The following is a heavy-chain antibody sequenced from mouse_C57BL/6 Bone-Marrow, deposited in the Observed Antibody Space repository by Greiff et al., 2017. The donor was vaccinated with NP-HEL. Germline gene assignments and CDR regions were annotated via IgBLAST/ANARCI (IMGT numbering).Heavy chain of an antibody. D-gene: IGHD2-1*01. V-gene: IGHV14-4*01. CDR2: IDPENGDT. J-gene: IGHJ3*01. CDR1: GFNIKDDY. CDR3: TTLIDYGNYGGFAY. Sequence: VQLQQSGAELVRPGASVKLSCTASGFNIKDDYMHWVKQRPEQGLEWIGWIDPENGDTEYASKFQGKATITADTSSNTAYLQLSSLTSEDTAVYYCTTLIDYGNYGGFAYWGQGTLVTVSA.